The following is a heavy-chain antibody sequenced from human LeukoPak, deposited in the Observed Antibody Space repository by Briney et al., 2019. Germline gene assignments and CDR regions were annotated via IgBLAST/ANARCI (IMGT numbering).Heavy chain of an antibody. J-gene: IGHJ3*02. CDR1: GGSISSYY. V-gene: IGHV4-59*08. Sequence: SETLSLTCTVSGGSISSYYWSWIRQPPGKGLEWIGYIYYSGSTNYNPSLKSRVTISVDTSKNQFSLKLSSVTAADTAVYYYARQGIAVAGFDIWGQGTMVTVSS. CDR2: IYYSGST. CDR3: ARQGIAVAGFDI. D-gene: IGHD6-19*01.